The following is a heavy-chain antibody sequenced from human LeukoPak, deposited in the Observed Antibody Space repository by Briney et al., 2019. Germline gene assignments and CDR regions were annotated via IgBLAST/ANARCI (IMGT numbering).Heavy chain of an antibody. D-gene: IGHD3-22*01. J-gene: IGHJ4*02. CDR2: IRFDGSNK. Sequence: PGGSLRLSCVVSGFTFSNYGIHWVRQAPGKGLEWVAFIRFDGSNKYYVDSVKGRFTISRDNSKNTLYLQMNSLRAEDTAVYYCAKDVYDSSGYLDYWGQGTLVTVSS. V-gene: IGHV3-30*02. CDR3: AKDVYDSSGYLDY. CDR1: GFTFSNYG.